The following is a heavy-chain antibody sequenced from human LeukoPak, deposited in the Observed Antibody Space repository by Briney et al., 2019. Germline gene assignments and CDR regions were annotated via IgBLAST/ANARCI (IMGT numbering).Heavy chain of an antibody. CDR2: IYYSGST. CDR1: GGSISSYY. J-gene: IGHJ3*02. CDR3: AGDRGYHSFDI. Sequence: PSETLSLTCTVSGGSISSYYWSWIRQPPGKGLEWIGYIYYSGSTNYNPSLKSRVTISVDTSKNQFSLKLSSVTAADTAVYYCAGDRGYHSFDIWGQGTMVTVSS. D-gene: IGHD5-18*01. V-gene: IGHV4-59*01.